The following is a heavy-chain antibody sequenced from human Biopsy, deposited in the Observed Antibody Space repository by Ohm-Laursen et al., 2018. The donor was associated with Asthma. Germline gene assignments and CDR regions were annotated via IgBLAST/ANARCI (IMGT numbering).Heavy chain of an antibody. Sequence: GASVTVSCKSLGGTFNTSVIGWVRQAPGHGLEWMGGLNSVIGTTTYPQKFQDRVTSTADDSTSTVYMELSSLRSEDMAVYYCARKGGSWMSRTCYSWDFWGQGTLVTVSS. CDR1: GGTFNTSV. J-gene: IGHJ4*02. V-gene: IGHV1-69*13. CDR3: ARKGGSWMSRTCYSWDF. CDR2: LNSVIGTT. D-gene: IGHD2-15*01.